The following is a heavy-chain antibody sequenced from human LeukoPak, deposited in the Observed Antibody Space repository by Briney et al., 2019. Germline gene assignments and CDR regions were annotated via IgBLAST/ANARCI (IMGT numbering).Heavy chain of an antibody. CDR1: AFTFSSSA. J-gene: IGHJ4*02. V-gene: IGHV3-73*01. CDR2: IRSTANGYAT. D-gene: IGHD3-10*01. Sequence: GGSLRLSCAASAFTFSSSALHWVRQASGKGLEWVGRIRSTANGYATAYAASEKGRFTISRDDSKTTAYLQSDRLTPEDTAVYYCTGNYYGSGSYADFDYWGQGTLVTVSS. CDR3: TGNYYGSGSYADFDY.